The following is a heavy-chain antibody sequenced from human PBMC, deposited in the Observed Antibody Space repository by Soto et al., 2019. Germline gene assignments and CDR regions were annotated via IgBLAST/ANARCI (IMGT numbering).Heavy chain of an antibody. CDR3: ARAGYCSGSSCYWFDY. J-gene: IGHJ4*02. D-gene: IGHD2-15*01. Sequence: QVQLVQSGAEVKKPGSSVKVSCKASGETFSSYAFSWVRQAPGQGLEWMGGIIPIFGKPSYAQRFQGRVTITADKSTSTVYMELSRLTSEDTAVYYCARAGYCSGSSCYWFDYWGQGTLVTASS. V-gene: IGHV1-69*06. CDR2: IIPIFGKP. CDR1: GETFSSYA.